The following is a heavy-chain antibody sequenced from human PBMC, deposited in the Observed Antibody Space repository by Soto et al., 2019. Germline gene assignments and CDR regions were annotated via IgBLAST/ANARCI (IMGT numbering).Heavy chain of an antibody. CDR1: GFTFSSYG. V-gene: IGHV3-30*18. CDR2: ISYDGSNK. J-gene: IGHJ6*02. D-gene: IGHD1-26*01. Sequence: QVQLVESGGGVVQPGRSLRLSCAASGFTFSSYGMHWVRQAPGKGLEWVAVISYDGSNKYYADSVKGRFTISRDNSKNTLYLQMNSLRAEDTAMYYCAKDRRIPADGVGATPRPFYYYYGMDVWGQGTTVTVSS. CDR3: AKDRRIPADGVGATPRPFYYYYGMDV.